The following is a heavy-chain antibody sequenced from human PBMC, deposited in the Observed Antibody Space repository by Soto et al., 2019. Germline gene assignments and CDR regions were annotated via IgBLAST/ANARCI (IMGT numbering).Heavy chain of an antibody. V-gene: IGHV1-69*13. D-gene: IGHD2-15*01. CDR3: ARGDIVVVVAAIVEFTPLYCMDV. Sequence: ASVKVSCKASGGTFSSYAISWVRQAPGQGLEWMGGIIPIFGTANYAQKFQGRVTITADESTSTAYMELSSLRSEDTAVYYCARGDIVVVVAAIVEFTPLYCMDVWGQGTTVTVSS. CDR2: IIPIFGTA. CDR1: GGTFSSYA. J-gene: IGHJ6*02.